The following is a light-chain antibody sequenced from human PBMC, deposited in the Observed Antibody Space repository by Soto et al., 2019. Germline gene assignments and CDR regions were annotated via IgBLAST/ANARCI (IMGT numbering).Light chain of an antibody. Sequence: DIVMTQSPGTMSLSPGDRATLSCRARQSVAGAYVAWYQQRPGQAPRLLISEASSRATGIPDRFSGSGSGTNVTLTIDRLEPEDFAMYYCQQHGSSPITFSQGTRLYIK. CDR1: QSVAGAY. J-gene: IGKJ5*01. CDR3: QQHGSSPIT. V-gene: IGKV3-20*01. CDR2: EAS.